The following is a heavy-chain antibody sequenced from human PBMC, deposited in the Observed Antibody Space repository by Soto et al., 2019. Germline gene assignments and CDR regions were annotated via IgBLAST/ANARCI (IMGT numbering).Heavy chain of an antibody. CDR2: ISSSGRTI. V-gene: IGHV3-11*01. CDR1: GFTLSDFY. Sequence: QVHLVESEGGLVKPGGSLRLSCAASGFTLSDFYMSWIRQAPGKGLEWVSYISSSGRTIFYADSVRGRFTISRDNAENSLYLQMNSLRAEDTALYYCARNSEHFDYWGQGTLVTVSS. J-gene: IGHJ4*02. CDR3: ARNSEHFDY. D-gene: IGHD1-26*01.